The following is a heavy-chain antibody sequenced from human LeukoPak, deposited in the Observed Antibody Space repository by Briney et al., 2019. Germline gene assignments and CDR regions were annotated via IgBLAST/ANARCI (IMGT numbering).Heavy chain of an antibody. Sequence: GGSLRLSCTASGFTFSDFNMHWVRQAPGKGLEWVALVLNDGSNKYYADSVKGRFTIPRDNSKNTLYLQMNSLRAEDTAVYYCAKDIGYTYGHGFDYWGQGILVTVSS. CDR1: GFTFSDFN. D-gene: IGHD5-18*01. V-gene: IGHV3-30*04. CDR2: VLNDGSNK. J-gene: IGHJ4*02. CDR3: AKDIGYTYGHGFDY.